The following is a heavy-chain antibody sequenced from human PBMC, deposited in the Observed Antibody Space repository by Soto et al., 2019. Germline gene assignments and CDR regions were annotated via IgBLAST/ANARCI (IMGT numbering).Heavy chain of an antibody. CDR1: GGTFSSYS. D-gene: IGHD1-26*01. V-gene: IGHV1-69*01. J-gene: IGHJ4*02. CDR3: ARDGGRHSGGIDY. CDR2: IIPIFGTA. Sequence: QVQLVQSEAEVKKPGSSVKLSCKASGGTFSSYSINWVRQAPGQGLEWLGEIIPIFGTANYAQKFQGRVTITADESTSTAYMELSSPRSEDTAVYYCARDGGRHSGGIDYWGQGTLVTVSS.